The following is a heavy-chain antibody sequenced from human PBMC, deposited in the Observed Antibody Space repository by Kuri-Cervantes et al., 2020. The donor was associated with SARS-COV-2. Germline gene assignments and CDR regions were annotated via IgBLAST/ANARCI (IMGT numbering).Heavy chain of an antibody. V-gene: IGHV1-2*06. D-gene: IGHD3-10*01. Sequence: ASVKVSCKASGYTFTGYYMHWVRQEPGQGLEWMGRINPNSGGTEYAHKFQGRVTLTRDKSISTAYMELSRLRSDDTAVYYCAKMRSMVGGVSGTDIWGQGTTVTVSS. J-gene: IGHJ3*02. CDR3: AKMRSMVGGVSGTDI. CDR1: GYTFTGYY. CDR2: INPNSGGT.